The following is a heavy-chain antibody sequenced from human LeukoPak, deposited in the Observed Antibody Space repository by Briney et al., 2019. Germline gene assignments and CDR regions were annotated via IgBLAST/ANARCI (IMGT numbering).Heavy chain of an antibody. CDR2: IYSGDSDT. J-gene: IGHJ4*02. D-gene: IGHD6-13*01. V-gene: IGHV5-51*01. Sequence: GESLKISCKGSGYSFTSYWIGWVRQMPGKGLEWMGTIYSGDSDTRYSPSFQGQVTISADKSISTAYLQWSSLKASDTAMYYCARPGIAAAGTHPFDYWGQGTLVTVSS. CDR1: GYSFTSYW. CDR3: ARPGIAAAGTHPFDY.